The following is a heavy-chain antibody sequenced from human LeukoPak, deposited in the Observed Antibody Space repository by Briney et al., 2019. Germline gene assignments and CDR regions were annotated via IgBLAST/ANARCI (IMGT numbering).Heavy chain of an antibody. Sequence: GGSLRLSCAASGFTFSSYAMSWVRQAPGKGLEWVSAISGSGGSTYYADSVKGRFTISRDNSKNTLYPQMNSLRAEDTAVYYCAKTMVRGALTLHYGMDVWGQGTTVTVSS. CDR2: ISGSGGST. CDR3: AKTMVRGALTLHYGMDV. V-gene: IGHV3-23*01. J-gene: IGHJ6*02. D-gene: IGHD3-10*01. CDR1: GFTFSSYA.